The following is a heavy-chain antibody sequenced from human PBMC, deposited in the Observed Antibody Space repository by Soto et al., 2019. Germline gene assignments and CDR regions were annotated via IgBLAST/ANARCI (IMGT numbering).Heavy chain of an antibody. J-gene: IGHJ5*02. CDR3: STRITVFGLLIPPFDP. Sequence: QVHLQQWGAGLLKPSETLSLTCAVYGGSVNGYYWNWIRQPPGKGLEWIGEINHTGGTHYNPSLKSRVTMSVDTSKNQFSLRLSSVTAADTAIYYCSTRITVFGLLIPPFDPWGQGTQVTVSS. CDR2: INHTGGT. V-gene: IGHV4-34*02. D-gene: IGHD3-3*01. CDR1: GGSVNGYY.